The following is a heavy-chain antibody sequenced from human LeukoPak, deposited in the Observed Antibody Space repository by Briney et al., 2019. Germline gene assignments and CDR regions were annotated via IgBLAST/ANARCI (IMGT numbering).Heavy chain of an antibody. J-gene: IGHJ4*02. D-gene: IGHD3-3*01. CDR1: GFTFSSYG. CDR3: ARDGTYYDFWSGYYRY. CDR2: IWYDGSNK. Sequence: GGSLRLSCAASGFTFSSYGMHWVRQAPGKGLEWVAVIWYDGSNKYYADSVKGRFTISRDNSKNTLYLQMNSLRAEDTAVYYCARDGTYYDFWSGYYRYWGRGTLVTVSS. V-gene: IGHV3-33*01.